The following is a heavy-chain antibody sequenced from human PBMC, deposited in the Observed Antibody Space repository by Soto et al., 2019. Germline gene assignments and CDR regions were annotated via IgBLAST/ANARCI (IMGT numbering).Heavy chain of an antibody. CDR1: GFTFSNYG. Sequence: PGGSLRLSCAASGFTFSNYGMHWVRQAPGKGLEWVTLISKNGTNKYYTDSVKGRFTISRDNSKNTLYLQMNSLRAEDTAVYYCAKGSLHYDILTGYYIASKGNNFDYWGQGTLVTVSS. CDR2: ISKNGTNK. CDR3: AKGSLHYDILTGYYIASKGNNFDY. D-gene: IGHD3-9*01. V-gene: IGHV3-30*18. J-gene: IGHJ4*02.